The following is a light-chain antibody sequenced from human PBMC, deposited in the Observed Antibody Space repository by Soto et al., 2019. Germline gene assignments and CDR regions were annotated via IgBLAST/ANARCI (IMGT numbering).Light chain of an antibody. V-gene: IGKV2D-29*02. CDR3: MQSTQLPPT. J-gene: IGKJ5*01. Sequence: DVVMTQTPLSLSVAPGQPASISCKSSQSLLHITGETFLFWYLQKPGQSPQLLIYEVSTRVSGVPDRFSGSGSGTDFALEISRVETDDVGIYYCMQSTQLPPTFGQGTRLEI. CDR1: QSLLHITGETF. CDR2: EVS.